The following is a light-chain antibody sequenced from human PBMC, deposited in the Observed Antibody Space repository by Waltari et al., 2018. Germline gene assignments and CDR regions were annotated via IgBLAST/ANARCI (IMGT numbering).Light chain of an antibody. J-gene: IGKJ1*01. Sequence: EIVLTQSPGSLSSSPGERVTLSCRASQSVSRTLPWYQQKPGQAPRLLIFGASNRATGIPDRFSGSGSGADFSLTISRLEPEDFAVYYCQHYVSLPATFGQGTKVEIK. CDR3: QHYVSLPAT. CDR2: GAS. V-gene: IGKV3-20*01. CDR1: QSVSRT.